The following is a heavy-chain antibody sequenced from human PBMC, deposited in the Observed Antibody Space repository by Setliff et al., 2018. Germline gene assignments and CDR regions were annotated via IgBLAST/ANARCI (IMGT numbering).Heavy chain of an antibody. CDR3: ARHREWGVFYDAFDI. J-gene: IGHJ3*02. V-gene: IGHV4-34*01. Sequence: PSETLSLTCAVYGESFSGHYWSWIRQPPGKGLEWIGEINHSGSTNYNPSLKSRVTISVDTSKNQFSLKLSSVTAADTAVYYCARHREWGVFYDAFDIWGQGTMVTVSS. CDR1: GESFSGHY. D-gene: IGHD3-3*01. CDR2: INHSGST.